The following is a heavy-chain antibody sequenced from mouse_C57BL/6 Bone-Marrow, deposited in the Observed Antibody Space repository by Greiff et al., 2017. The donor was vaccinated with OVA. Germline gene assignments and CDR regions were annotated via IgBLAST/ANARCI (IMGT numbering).Heavy chain of an antibody. V-gene: IGHV1-61*01. J-gene: IGHJ3*01. CDR2: IYPSDSET. Sequence: QVQLQQSGPELVRPGSSVKLSCKASGYTFTSYWMDWVKQRPGQGLEWIGNIYPSDSETHYNQKFKDKATLTVDKSSRTAYLQLSSLTSDDSAVYYCAVPAYWGQGTLVTVSA. CDR3: AVPAY. CDR1: GYTFTSYW.